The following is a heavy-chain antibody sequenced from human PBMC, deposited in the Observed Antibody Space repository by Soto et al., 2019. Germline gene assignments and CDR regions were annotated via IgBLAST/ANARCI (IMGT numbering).Heavy chain of an antibody. CDR3: AKETYYYYGMDV. CDR2: IIDSGGYT. Sequence: LRLSCAASGFTFSSSTMNWVRQAPGKGLEWVSAIIDSGGYTYYADSVKGRFTISRDNSKNTLYLQMNSLRAEDTALYYCAKETYYYYGMDVWGQGTTVTVSS. V-gene: IGHV3-23*01. J-gene: IGHJ6*02. CDR1: GFTFSSST.